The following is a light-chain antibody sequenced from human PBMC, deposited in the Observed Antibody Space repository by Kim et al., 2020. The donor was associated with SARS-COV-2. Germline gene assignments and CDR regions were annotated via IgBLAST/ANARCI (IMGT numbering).Light chain of an antibody. CDR2: DTS. CDR1: QSVSNNS. Sequence: FPGERSTPSCRASQSVSNNSFAWYQQKPGQAPRLLIYDTSTRATGIPDRFSGSGSGTDFTLTVNRLEPEDFAVYFCQQYGGSPMYTFGQGTKLEI. V-gene: IGKV3-20*01. CDR3: QQYGGSPMYT. J-gene: IGKJ2*01.